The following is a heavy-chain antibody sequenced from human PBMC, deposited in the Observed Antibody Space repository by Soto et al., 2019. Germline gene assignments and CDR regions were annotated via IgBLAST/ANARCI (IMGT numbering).Heavy chain of an antibody. J-gene: IGHJ4*02. CDR1: GGSISGSY. V-gene: IGHV4-59*01. D-gene: IGHD6-19*01. CDR3: ARSVAVPGAHIDY. Sequence: LSLPCSVYGGSISGSYWSWIRQSPGKGLEWLGYVYYTGSTNYSPSLRSRVSISVDTSKNEFSLRLSSVTAADTAVYFCARSVAVPGAHIDYWGQGTQVTVSS. CDR2: VYYTGST.